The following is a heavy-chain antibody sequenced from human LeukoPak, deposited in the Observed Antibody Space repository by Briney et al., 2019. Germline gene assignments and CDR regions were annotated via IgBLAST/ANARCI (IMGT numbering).Heavy chain of an antibody. J-gene: IGHJ4*02. D-gene: IGHD6-19*01. CDR2: TYYRSKWYN. Sequence: QSGPTLVKPRQTLSVTCGISGDSVSSNSAAWNWIRQSPSRGLEWLGRTYYRSKWYNDYAESVKSRITLNADTSKNQFSLQLNSVTPEDTAVYYCARYHTSGWYFDYWGQGTLLTVSS. CDR3: ARYHTSGWYFDY. V-gene: IGHV6-1*01. CDR1: GDSVSSNSAA.